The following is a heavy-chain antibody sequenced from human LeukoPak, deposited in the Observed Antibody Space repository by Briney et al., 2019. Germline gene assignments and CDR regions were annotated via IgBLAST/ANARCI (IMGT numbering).Heavy chain of an antibody. D-gene: IGHD6-6*01. CDR2: ISSSGSTI. Sequence: GGSLRLSCAASGFTFSDYYMSWIRQAPGKGLEWVSYISSSGSTIYYADSVKGRFTISRDNSKNTLYLQMNSLRAEDTAVYYCEGSSYPFDYWGQGTLITVSS. CDR3: EGSSYPFDY. J-gene: IGHJ4*02. CDR1: GFTFSDYY. V-gene: IGHV3-11*01.